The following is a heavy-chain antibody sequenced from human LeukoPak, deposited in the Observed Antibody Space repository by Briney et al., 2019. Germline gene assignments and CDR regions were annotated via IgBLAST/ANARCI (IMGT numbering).Heavy chain of an antibody. D-gene: IGHD4-11*01. CDR2: ITWNSGSL. V-gene: IGHV3-9*01. CDR1: GFTFDDYA. Sequence: GGSLRLSCAASGFTFDDYAMHWVRQTPGKGLEWVSGITWNSGSLAFADSVKGRFTISRDNAKNSLYLQMNSLRAEDTALYYCAKDEYGNDLEVFDIWGQGTMVTVSS. CDR3: AKDEYGNDLEVFDI. J-gene: IGHJ3*02.